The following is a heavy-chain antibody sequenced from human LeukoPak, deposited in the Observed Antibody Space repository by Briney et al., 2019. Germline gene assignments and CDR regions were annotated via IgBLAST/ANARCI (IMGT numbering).Heavy chain of an antibody. CDR3: ATVDYYDSSGYHNWFDP. V-gene: IGHV1-24*01. CDR1: GYTLTELS. J-gene: IGHJ5*02. CDR2: FDPEDGET. Sequence: ASVKVSCKVSGYTLTELSMHWVRRAPGKGLEWMGGFDPEDGETIYAQKFQGRVTMTEDTSTDTAYMELSSLRSEDTAVYYCATVDYYDSSGYHNWFDPWGQGTLVTVSS. D-gene: IGHD3-22*01.